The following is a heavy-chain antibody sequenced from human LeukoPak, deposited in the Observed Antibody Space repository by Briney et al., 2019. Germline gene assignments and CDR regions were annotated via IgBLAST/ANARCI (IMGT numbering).Heavy chain of an antibody. D-gene: IGHD6-13*01. CDR3: ARDGPKLSSSWYLDAFDI. CDR2: IFHRGGT. CDR1: NDSISSGDYY. Sequence: PSETLSLTCTVSNDSISSGDYYWNWIRQPPGKGLEWIGYIFHRGGTSYNPSLKSRILFSVDTSKNQFSLKLSSVTAADTAVYYCARDGPKLSSSWYLDAFDIWGQGTMVTVSS. V-gene: IGHV4-30-4*01. J-gene: IGHJ3*02.